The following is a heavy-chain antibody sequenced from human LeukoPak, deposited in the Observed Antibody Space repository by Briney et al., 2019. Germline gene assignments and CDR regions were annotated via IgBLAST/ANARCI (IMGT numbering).Heavy chain of an antibody. Sequence: SVKVSCTASGGTFSSYAISWVRQAPGQGLEWMGGIIPIFGTANYAQKFQGRVTITADESTSTAYMELSSLRSEDTAVYYCARGPGYCSGGSCYDDYWGQGTLVTVSS. CDR1: GGTFSSYA. D-gene: IGHD2-15*01. CDR3: ARGPGYCSGGSCYDDY. CDR2: IIPIFGTA. J-gene: IGHJ4*02. V-gene: IGHV1-69*13.